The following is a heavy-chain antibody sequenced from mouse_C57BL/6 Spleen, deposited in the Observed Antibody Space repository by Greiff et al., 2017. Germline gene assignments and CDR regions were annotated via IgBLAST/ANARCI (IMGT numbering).Heavy chain of an antibody. CDR2: ISSGSSTI. CDR3: ARLGLRPLYYLYY. J-gene: IGHJ2*01. D-gene: IGHD2-4*01. CDR1: GFTFSDYG. Sequence: EVKLMESGGGLVKPGGSLKLSCAASGFTFSDYGMHWVRQAPEKGLEWVAYISSGSSTIDYADTVKGRFTISRDNAKNTLFLQMTSLRSEDTAMYYCARLGLRPLYYLYYWGQGTTLTVSS. V-gene: IGHV5-17*01.